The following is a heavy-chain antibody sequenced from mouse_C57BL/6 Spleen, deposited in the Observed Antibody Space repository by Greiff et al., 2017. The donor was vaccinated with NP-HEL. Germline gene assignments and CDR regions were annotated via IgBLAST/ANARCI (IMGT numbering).Heavy chain of an antibody. Sequence: DVQLVESGPGLVKPSQSLSLTCSVTGYSITSGYYWNWIRQFPGNKLEWMGYISYDGSNNYNPSLKNRISITRDTSKNQFFLKLNSVTTEDTATYYCARKTGKGYFDVWGTGTTVTVSS. CDR3: ARKTGKGYFDV. CDR1: GYSITSGYY. CDR2: ISYDGSN. V-gene: IGHV3-6*01. D-gene: IGHD4-1*01. J-gene: IGHJ1*03.